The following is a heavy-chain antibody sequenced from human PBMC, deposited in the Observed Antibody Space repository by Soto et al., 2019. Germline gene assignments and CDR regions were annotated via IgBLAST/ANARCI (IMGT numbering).Heavy chain of an antibody. V-gene: IGHV4-34*01. CDR1: GGSFSGYQ. CDR3: ARGLILWFGELSRRGGYYYDMEV. CDR2: INDSGNI. J-gene: IGHJ6*03. Sequence: QVQLQQWGAGLLKPSETLSLTCAVYGGSFSGYQWTWIRQTPGKGLEWIGEINDSGNINYNPSLKSRVTIFLDTPKKQSSLKLSSVTAADTAVYYCARGLILWFGELSRRGGYYYDMEVWGEGTTVIVSS. D-gene: IGHD3-10*01.